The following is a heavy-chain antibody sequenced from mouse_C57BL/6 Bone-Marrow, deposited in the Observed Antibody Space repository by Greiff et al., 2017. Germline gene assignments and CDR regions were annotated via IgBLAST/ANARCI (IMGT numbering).Heavy chain of an antibody. Sequence: EVQLQESGPVLVKPGASVKISCKASGYSFTDYNMNWVKQSNGKSLEWIGVINPNYGTTSYNQKFKGKATLTVDQSSSTAYMQLNSLTSEDSAVYDGSRDYDSGYYAMDYWGQGTSVTVSS. CDR2: INPNYGTT. CDR1: GYSFTDYN. CDR3: SRDYDSGYYAMDY. V-gene: IGHV1-39*01. J-gene: IGHJ4*01. D-gene: IGHD1-1*01.